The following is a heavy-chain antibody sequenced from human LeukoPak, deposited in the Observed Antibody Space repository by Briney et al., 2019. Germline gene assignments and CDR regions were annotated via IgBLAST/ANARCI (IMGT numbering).Heavy chain of an antibody. CDR2: INYGETT. CDR3: ARYVVYGSGKYYFDY. D-gene: IGHD3-10*01. Sequence: LETLSLTCTVSGDSISSSDYYWSWIRQPPGKELEWIASINYGETTYYNPSLKSRVTISVDTSKYQFSLRLSSVTAADTAVYLCARYVVYGSGKYYFDYWGQGSLVTVSS. V-gene: IGHV4-39*01. CDR1: GDSISSSDYY. J-gene: IGHJ4*02.